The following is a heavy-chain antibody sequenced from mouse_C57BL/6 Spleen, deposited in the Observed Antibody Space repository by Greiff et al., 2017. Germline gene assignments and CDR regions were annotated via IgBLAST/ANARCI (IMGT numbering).Heavy chain of an antibody. CDR2: IYPGSGNT. CDR3: ARLCYYGSPYFDY. CDR1: GYSFTRYY. V-gene: IGHV1-66*01. J-gene: IGHJ2*01. Sequence: VQLQQSGPELVKPGASVKISCKASGYSFTRYYIHWVKQRPGQGLEWIGWIYPGSGNTKYNEKFKGKATLTADTSSSTAYMQLSSLTSEDSAVXYCARLCYYGSPYFDYWGQGTTLTVSS. D-gene: IGHD1-1*01.